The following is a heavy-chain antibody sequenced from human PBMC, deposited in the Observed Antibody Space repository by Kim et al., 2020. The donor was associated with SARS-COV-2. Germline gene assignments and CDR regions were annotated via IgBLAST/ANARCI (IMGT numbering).Heavy chain of an antibody. J-gene: IGHJ4*02. CDR3: ALTLVVITTMDFDY. CDR2: INHSGST. D-gene: IGHD3-22*01. CDR1: GGSFSGYY. Sequence: SETLSLTCAVYGGSFSGYYWSWIRQPPGKGLEWIGEINHSGSTNYNPSLKSRVTISVDTSKNQFSLKLSSVTAADTAVYYCALTLVVITTMDFDYWGQGTLVTVSS. V-gene: IGHV4-34*01.